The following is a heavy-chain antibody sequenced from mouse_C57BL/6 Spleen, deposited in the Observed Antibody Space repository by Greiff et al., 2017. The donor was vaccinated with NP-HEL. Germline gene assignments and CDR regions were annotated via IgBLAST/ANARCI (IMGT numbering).Heavy chain of an antibody. CDR1: GYAFTNYL. D-gene: IGHD1-1*01. CDR2: INPGSGGT. CDR3: ARTGYGSSYWYFDV. J-gene: IGHJ1*03. Sequence: VQLQQSGAELVRPGTSVKVSCKASGYAFTNYLIEWVKQRPGQGLEWIGVINPGSGGTKYNEKFKGKATLTADKSSSTAYMQLSSLTSEDSAVYFCARTGYGSSYWYFDVWGTGTTVTVSS. V-gene: IGHV1-54*01.